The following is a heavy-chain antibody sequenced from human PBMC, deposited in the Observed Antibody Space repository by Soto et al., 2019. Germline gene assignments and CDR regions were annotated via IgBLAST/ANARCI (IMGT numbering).Heavy chain of an antibody. V-gene: IGHV1-18*01. J-gene: IGHJ4*02. CDR3: ARDLTSCYLYY. Sequence: ASVKVSCKASGYTFTSYGISWVRQAPRQGLEWMGWISAYNGNTNYARKLQGRVTMTTDTSTSTAYMELRSLRSDDTAVYYCARDLTSCYLYYWGQGTLVTVSS. CDR2: ISAYNGNT. D-gene: IGHD2-2*01. CDR1: GYTFTSYG.